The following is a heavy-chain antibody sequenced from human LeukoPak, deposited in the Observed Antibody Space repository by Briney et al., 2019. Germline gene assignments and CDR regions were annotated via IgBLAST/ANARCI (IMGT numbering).Heavy chain of an antibody. CDR1: GGSFSGYY. CDR2: INHSGGT. CDR3: ARTTSGDYYDSSGYRLGYFDY. D-gene: IGHD3-22*01. Sequence: SETLSLTCAVYGGSFSGYYWSWIRQPPGKGLEWIGEINHSGGTNYNPSLKSRVTISVDTSKNQFSLKLSSVTAADTAVYYCARTTSGDYYDSSGYRLGYFDYWGQGTLVTVSS. V-gene: IGHV4-34*01. J-gene: IGHJ4*02.